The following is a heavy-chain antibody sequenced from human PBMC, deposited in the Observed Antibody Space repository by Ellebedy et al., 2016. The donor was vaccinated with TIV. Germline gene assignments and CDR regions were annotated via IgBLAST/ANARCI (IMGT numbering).Heavy chain of an antibody. CDR1: GFTFSSYA. J-gene: IGHJ4*02. CDR2: ISGSGGST. CDR3: AKPRRSGSYPGADYFDY. V-gene: IGHV3-23*01. Sequence: GESLKISCAASGFTFSSYAMSWVRQAPGKGLEWVSAISGSGGSTYYADSVKGRFTISRDNSKNTLYLQMNSLRAEDTAVYYCAKPRRSGSYPGADYFDYWGQGTLVTVSS. D-gene: IGHD1-26*01.